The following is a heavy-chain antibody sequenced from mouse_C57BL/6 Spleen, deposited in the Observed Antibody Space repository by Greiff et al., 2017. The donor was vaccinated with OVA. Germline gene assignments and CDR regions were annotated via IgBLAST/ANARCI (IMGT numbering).Heavy chain of an antibody. CDR1: GYAFSSYW. J-gene: IGHJ4*01. CDR2: IYPGDGDT. D-gene: IGHD1-1*01. V-gene: IGHV1-80*01. CDR3: ARNYYGSTGGAMDY. Sequence: VHLVESGAELVKPGASVKISCKASGYAFSSYWMNWVKQRPGKGLEWIGQIYPGDGDTNYNGKFKGKATLTADKSSSTAYMQLSSLTSEDSAVYFCARNYYGSTGGAMDYWGQGTSVTVSS.